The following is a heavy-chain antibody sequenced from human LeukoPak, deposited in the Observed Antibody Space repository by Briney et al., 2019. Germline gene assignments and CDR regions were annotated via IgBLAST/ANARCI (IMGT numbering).Heavy chain of an antibody. V-gene: IGHV3-15*01. CDR3: TTDRLLGERDGYPHYYYMDV. CDR2: IKGKTDGGTT. CDR1: GFTFSNAW. D-gene: IGHD5-24*01. J-gene: IGHJ6*03. Sequence: PGGSLRLSCAASGFTFSNAWMSWVRQAPGKGLEWVGRIKGKTDGGTTDYAAPVKGRFTISRDDSKNTLYLQMNSLKTEDTAVYYCTTDRLLGERDGYPHYYYMDVWGKGTTVTVSS.